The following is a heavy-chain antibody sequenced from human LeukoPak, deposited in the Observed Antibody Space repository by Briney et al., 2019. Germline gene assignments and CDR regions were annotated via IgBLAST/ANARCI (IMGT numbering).Heavy chain of an antibody. J-gene: IGHJ4*02. CDR2: INQDGSVK. V-gene: IGHV3-7*01. CDR3: ARIGYSSSSFDY. CDR1: GFTFSSYA. Sequence: GGSLRLSCAASGFTFSSYAMSWVRQAPGKGLEWVANINQDGSVKYYVDSVKGRFTISRDNAKRSVYLQMDSPRVEDTAVYYCARIGYSSSSFDYWGQGTLVTVSS. D-gene: IGHD6-6*01.